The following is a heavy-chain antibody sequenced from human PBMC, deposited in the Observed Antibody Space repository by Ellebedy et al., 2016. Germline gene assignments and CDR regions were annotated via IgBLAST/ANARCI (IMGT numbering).Heavy chain of an antibody. CDR3: ARDTPWIQLWSKAFDI. Sequence: SETLSLTXTVSGGSISSSSYYWGWIRQPPGKGLEWIGSMYYSGSTYYNPSLKSRVTISVDTSKNQFSLKLSSVTAADTAVYYCARDTPWIQLWSKAFDIWGQGTMVTVSS. CDR2: MYYSGST. D-gene: IGHD5-18*01. V-gene: IGHV4-39*07. CDR1: GGSISSSSYY. J-gene: IGHJ3*02.